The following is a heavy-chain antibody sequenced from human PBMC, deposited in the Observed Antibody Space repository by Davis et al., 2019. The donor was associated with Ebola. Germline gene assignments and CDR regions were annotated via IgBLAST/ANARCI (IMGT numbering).Heavy chain of an antibody. J-gene: IGHJ6*02. CDR1: GGSFSGYY. Sequence: PSETLSLTCAVYGGSFSGYYWSWIRQPPGKGLEWIGEINHSGSTNYNPSLKSRVTISVDTSKNQFSLKLSSVTAADTDVYYCARALGYCTGGVCLDYYYYGMDVWGQGTTVTVSS. D-gene: IGHD2-8*02. CDR3: ARALGYCTGGVCLDYYYYGMDV. V-gene: IGHV4-34*01. CDR2: INHSGST.